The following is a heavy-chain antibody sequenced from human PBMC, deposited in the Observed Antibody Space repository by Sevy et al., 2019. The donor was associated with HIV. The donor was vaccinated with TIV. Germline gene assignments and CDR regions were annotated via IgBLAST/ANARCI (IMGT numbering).Heavy chain of an antibody. V-gene: IGHV4-4*07. D-gene: IGHD3-3*01. CDR1: GGSISSYY. J-gene: IGHJ4*02. CDR2: IYTSGST. Sequence: SETLSLTCTVSGGSISSYYWSWIRQPAGKGLEWIVRIYTSGSTNYNPSLKSRVTMSVDTSKNQFSLKLSSVTAADTAVYYCARSGAYYDFWSGYYQFDYWGQGTLVTVSS. CDR3: ARSGAYYDFWSGYYQFDY.